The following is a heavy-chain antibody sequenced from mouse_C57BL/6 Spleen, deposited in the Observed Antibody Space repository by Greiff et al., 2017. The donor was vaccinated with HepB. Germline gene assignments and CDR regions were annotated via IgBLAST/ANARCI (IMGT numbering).Heavy chain of an antibody. J-gene: IGHJ2*01. CDR1: GYTFTSYG. CDR3: ARLDSSLRYYFDY. D-gene: IGHD3-2*02. V-gene: IGHV1-81*01. Sequence: QVQLQQSGAELARPGASVKLSCKASGYTFTSYGISWVKQRTGQGLEWIGEIYPRSGNTYYNEKFKGKATLTADRSSSTAYMELRSLTSEDSAVYFCARLDSSLRYYFDYWGQGTTLTVSS. CDR2: IYPRSGNT.